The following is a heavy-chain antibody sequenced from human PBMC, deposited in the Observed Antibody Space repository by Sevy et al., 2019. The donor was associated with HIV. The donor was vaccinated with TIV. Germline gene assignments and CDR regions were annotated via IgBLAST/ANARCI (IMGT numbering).Heavy chain of an antibody. CDR2: IYHSGST. CDR1: GYSISSAYS. J-gene: IGHJ3*02. D-gene: IGHD3-9*01. Sequence: SETLSLTCAVSGYSISSAYSWGWIRQPPGKGLEWIGNIYHSGSTYYNPSLNSRVTISVDTSKNQFSPKLNSVTAADTAVYYCVSFGRLLIISGDTFEIWGQGTMVTVSS. CDR3: VSFGRLLIISGDTFEI. V-gene: IGHV4-38-2*01.